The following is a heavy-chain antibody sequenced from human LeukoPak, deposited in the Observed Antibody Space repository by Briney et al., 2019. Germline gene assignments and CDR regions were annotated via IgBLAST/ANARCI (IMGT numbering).Heavy chain of an antibody. CDR2: ISPNGVRS. J-gene: IGHJ4*02. D-gene: IGHD3-3*01. V-gene: IGHV1-2*02. CDR3: ARVAHYTIFGAPPADIDY. CDR1: GYTFTRHC. Sequence: GVSVKVPYKPSGYTFTRHCMHQVRQAPGASREETGMISPNGVRSNYAQQSQRRVTITHDTSISTAYMELSRLRSDDTAVYYCARVAHYTIFGAPPADIDYWGQGTLVTVSS.